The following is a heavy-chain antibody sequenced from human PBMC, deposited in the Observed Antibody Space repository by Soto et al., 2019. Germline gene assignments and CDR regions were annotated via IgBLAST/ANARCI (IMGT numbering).Heavy chain of an antibody. CDR1: GFTFSSYW. CDR2: IKQDGSEK. D-gene: IGHD6-6*01. V-gene: IGHV3-7*01. CDR3: ARDPIAARTYYYYGMDV. J-gene: IGHJ6*02. Sequence: EVQLVESGGGLVQPGGSLRLSCAASGFTFSSYWMSWVRQAPGKGLEWVANIKQDGSEKYYVDSAKGRFTISRDNAKNSLYLQMNSLRAEDTAVYHCARDPIAARTYYYYGMDVWGQGTTVTVSS.